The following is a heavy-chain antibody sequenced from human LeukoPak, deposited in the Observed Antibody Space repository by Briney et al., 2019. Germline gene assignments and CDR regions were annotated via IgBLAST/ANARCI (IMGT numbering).Heavy chain of an antibody. J-gene: IGHJ5*02. CDR3: ARDGKYFDTTPNWFDT. V-gene: IGHV3-23*01. Sequence: GGSLRLSCAASGFTFSSYAMTWVRQAPGKGLEWVSGISGSGDNTYYADSVKGRFIISRDNSNNTLYLQMNSLRADDTAVYYCARDGKYFDTTPNWFDTWGQGTLVTVSS. CDR2: ISGSGDNT. CDR1: GFTFSSYA. D-gene: IGHD3-22*01.